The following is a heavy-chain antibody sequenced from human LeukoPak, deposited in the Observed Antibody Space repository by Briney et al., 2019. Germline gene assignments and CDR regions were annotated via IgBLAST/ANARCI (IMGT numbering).Heavy chain of an antibody. D-gene: IGHD3-10*01. J-gene: IGHJ4*02. CDR1: GGSFNSYA. V-gene: IGHV1-69*13. Sequence: SVKVSCKASGGSFNSYAISWVRQAPGQGLEWMGGIIPIFGTANYAQKFQGRVTITADESTSTAYMELSSLRSEDTAVYYCARAYYYGSGRFMYYFDYWGQGTLVTVTS. CDR3: ARAYYYGSGRFMYYFDY. CDR2: IIPIFGTA.